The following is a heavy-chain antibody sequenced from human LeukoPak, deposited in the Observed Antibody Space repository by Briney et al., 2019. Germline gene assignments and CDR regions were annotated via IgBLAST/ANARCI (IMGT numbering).Heavy chain of an antibody. CDR3: ARLVRGVGYWYFDL. Sequence: TASETLSLTCAVYGGSFSSYYWSWIRQPPGKGLEWIGEINHSGSSNYNPSLKSRVTVSIDTSKNQFSLNLSSVTAADTAMYYCARLVRGVGYWYFDLWGRGTLVTVSS. V-gene: IGHV4-34*01. D-gene: IGHD3-10*01. J-gene: IGHJ2*01. CDR1: GGSFSSYY. CDR2: INHSGSS.